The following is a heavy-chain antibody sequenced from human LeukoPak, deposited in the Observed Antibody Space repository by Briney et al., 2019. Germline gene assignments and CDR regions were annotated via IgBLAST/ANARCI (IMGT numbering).Heavy chain of an antibody. V-gene: IGHV4-61*02. CDR1: GGSISSGSYY. Sequence: SETLSPTCTVSGGSISSGSYYWSWIRQPAGKGLEWIGRIYASGSTNYNPSLKSRVTISVDTSKNQFSLKLSSVTAADTAVYYCARVAGWFDPWGQGTLVTVSS. CDR3: ARVAGWFDP. J-gene: IGHJ5*02. CDR2: IYASGST.